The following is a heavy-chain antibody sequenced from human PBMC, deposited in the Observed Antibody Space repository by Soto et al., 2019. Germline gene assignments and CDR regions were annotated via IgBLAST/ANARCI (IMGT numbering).Heavy chain of an antibody. CDR2: IYYSGNT. CDR3: ARSSLYGMDV. J-gene: IGHJ6*04. Sequence: QVQLQESGPGLVKPSQTLSLTCPVSCGSISSGYYDWSCIRQPPGKGLEWIGNIYYSGNTYYNPSLKSRLIISIDTAKHQFSLKVASVTSADTAVYYCARSSLYGMDVWGEGTTVTFSS. V-gene: IGHV4-30-4*01. CDR1: CGSISSGYYD. D-gene: IGHD1-1*01.